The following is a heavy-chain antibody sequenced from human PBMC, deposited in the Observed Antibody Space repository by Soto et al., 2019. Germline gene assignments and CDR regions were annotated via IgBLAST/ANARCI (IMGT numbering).Heavy chain of an antibody. CDR3: AKEGPITNWYFDY. V-gene: IGHV3-30*18. D-gene: IGHD1-1*01. Sequence: QVQLVESEGGVVQPGRSLRLSCTASGFTFSNYGMHWVRQAPGKGLEWVTVISYDGNVAYYADSVKGRFTSSRDNSKNTLYLQMNSLRTEDTAVYYCAKEGPITNWYFDYWGPGTRVTVSS. J-gene: IGHJ4*02. CDR2: ISYDGNVA. CDR1: GFTFSNYG.